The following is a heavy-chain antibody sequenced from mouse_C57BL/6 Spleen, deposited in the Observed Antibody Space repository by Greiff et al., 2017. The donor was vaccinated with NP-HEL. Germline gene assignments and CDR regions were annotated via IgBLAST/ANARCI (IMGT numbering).Heavy chain of an antibody. J-gene: IGHJ2*01. Sequence: VKLMESGPGLVQPSQSLSITCTVSGFSLTSYGVHWVRQSPGKGLEWLGVIWRGGSTDYNAAFMSRLSITKDNSKSQVFFKMNSLQADDTAIYYCAKEHYYGSSLDDWGQGTTLTVSS. CDR1: GFSLTSYG. V-gene: IGHV2-5*01. CDR2: IWRGGST. D-gene: IGHD1-1*01. CDR3: AKEHYYGSSLDD.